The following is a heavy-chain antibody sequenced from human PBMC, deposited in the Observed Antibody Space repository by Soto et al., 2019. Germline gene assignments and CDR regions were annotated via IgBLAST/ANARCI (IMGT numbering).Heavy chain of an antibody. CDR3: AREITYGGGSFSLGL. J-gene: IGHJ4*02. V-gene: IGHV1-2*06. D-gene: IGHD3-10*01. Sequence: QVQLVQSGAEVEKPGASVKVSCKTSGYFFTSHYIHWVRLAPGRGLEWMGRINPNNGDTNSPQKIQGRVTMTSDTSISTAYMEMSGLRSDHTALYYCAREITYGGGSFSLGLWGQGTLVTVSS. CDR1: GYFFTSHY. CDR2: INPNNGDT.